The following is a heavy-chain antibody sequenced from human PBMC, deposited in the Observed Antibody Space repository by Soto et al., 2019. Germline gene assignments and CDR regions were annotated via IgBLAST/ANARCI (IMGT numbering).Heavy chain of an antibody. CDR3: AREGSQSSSNLGPDC. D-gene: IGHD2-2*01. CDR2: ISYDGSNK. V-gene: IGHV3-30*01. Sequence: QVQLVESGGGVVQPGRSLRLSCAASGFTFSNYDIHWVRQAPGKGLEWVAVISYDGSNKYYADSVKGRFAISRDSSKSTLYLQVNSLQVEDTAVYYCAREGSQSSSNLGPDCWGQGTLVTVSS. J-gene: IGHJ4*02. CDR1: GFTFSNYD.